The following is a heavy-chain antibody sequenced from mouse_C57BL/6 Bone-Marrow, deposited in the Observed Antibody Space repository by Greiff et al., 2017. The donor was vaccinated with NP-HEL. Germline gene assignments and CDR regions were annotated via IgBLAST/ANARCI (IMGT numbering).Heavy chain of an antibody. CDR3: ARYYYGSRAWFAY. Sequence: QVQLQQPGAELVKPGASVKLSCKASGYTFTSYWMHWVKQRPGQGLEWIGMIHPNSGSTNYNEKFKSKATLTVDKSSSTAYMQLSSLTSEDSAVYYCARYYYGSRAWFAYWGQGTLVTVSA. J-gene: IGHJ3*01. CDR1: GYTFTSYW. V-gene: IGHV1-64*01. D-gene: IGHD1-1*01. CDR2: IHPNSGST.